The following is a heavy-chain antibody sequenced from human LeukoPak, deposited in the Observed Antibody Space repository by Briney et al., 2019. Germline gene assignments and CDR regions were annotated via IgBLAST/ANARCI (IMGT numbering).Heavy chain of an antibody. CDR2: INHSGST. CDR1: GGSFSGYY. Sequence: SETLSLTCAVYGGSFSGYYWSWIRQPPGKGLEWIGEINHSGSTNYNPSLKSRVTISVDTSKNQFSLKLSSVTAADTAVYYCARAEDYFGAFDIWGQGTMVTVSS. J-gene: IGHJ3*02. V-gene: IGHV4-34*01. CDR3: ARAEDYFGAFDI. D-gene: IGHD2/OR15-2a*01.